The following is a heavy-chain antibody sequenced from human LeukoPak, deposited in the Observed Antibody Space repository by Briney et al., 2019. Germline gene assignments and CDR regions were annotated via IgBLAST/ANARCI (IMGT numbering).Heavy chain of an antibody. D-gene: IGHD4/OR15-4a*01. V-gene: IGHV3-23*01. Sequence: GGSLRLSCAASEFSFSRYAMIWVRQAPGKGLGWVSFINGRGSSTYYGDSVKGRFTISRDNSRNTLYLQMNSLRVEDTAVYYCAYSAKNYDYAMDVWGQGTTVTVSS. CDR3: AYSAKNYDYAMDV. J-gene: IGHJ6*02. CDR1: EFSFSRYA. CDR2: INGRGSST.